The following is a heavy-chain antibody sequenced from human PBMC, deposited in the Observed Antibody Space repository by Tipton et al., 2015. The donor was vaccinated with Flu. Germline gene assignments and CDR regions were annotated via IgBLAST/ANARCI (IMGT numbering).Heavy chain of an antibody. V-gene: IGHV3-23*01. J-gene: IGHJ4*02. CDR2: ISGGGDNT. CDR1: GLSFSRYA. CDR3: AVAFWIGVSGIDIDH. Sequence: SLRLSCVVSGLSFSRYAMNWVRQAPGKGLEWVSIISGGGDNTFYADSVKGRFTISRDNDKATVYLQMDGLTAEDTAVYFCAVAFWIGVSGIDIDHWGQGTSVTVSS. D-gene: IGHD3-3*01.